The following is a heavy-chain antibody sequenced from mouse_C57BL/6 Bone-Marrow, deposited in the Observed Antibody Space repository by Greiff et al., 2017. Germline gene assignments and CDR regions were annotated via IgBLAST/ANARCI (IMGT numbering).Heavy chain of an antibody. J-gene: IGHJ2*01. CDR2: IDPSDSYT. CDR3: ARVYDGYYLSWYFDY. CDR1: GYTFTSYW. Sequence: QVQLQQSGAELVKPGASVKLSCKASGYTFTSYWMQWVKQRPGQGLEWIGEIDPSDSYTNYNQKFKGKATLTVDTSSSTAYMQLSSLTSEDSAVYYCARVYDGYYLSWYFDYWGQGTTLTVSS. V-gene: IGHV1-50*01. D-gene: IGHD2-3*01.